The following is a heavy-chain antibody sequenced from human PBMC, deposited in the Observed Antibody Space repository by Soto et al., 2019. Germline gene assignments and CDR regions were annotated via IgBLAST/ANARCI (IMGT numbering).Heavy chain of an antibody. CDR3: VKDGSSGWRYFDDMDV. CDR1: GFTFSSYG. D-gene: IGHD6-19*01. CDR2: ILYDGSKK. J-gene: IGHJ6*04. Sequence: QVQLVESGGGVVQPGRSLRLSCAASGFTFSSYGMHWVRQAPGKGLEWVAVILYDGSKKYYADSVKGRFTISRDNSKNTLYLQMSSLRAEDTAPYYCVKDGSSGWRYFDDMDVWGEGTTVTVSS. V-gene: IGHV3-30*18.